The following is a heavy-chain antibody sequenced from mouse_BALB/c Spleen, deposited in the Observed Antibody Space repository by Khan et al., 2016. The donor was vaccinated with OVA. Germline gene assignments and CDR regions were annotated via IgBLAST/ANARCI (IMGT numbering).Heavy chain of an antibody. CDR1: GYSITSNYA. Sequence: EVQLQESGPGLVKPSQSLSLTCTVTGYSITSNYAWNWIRQFPGNKLEWMGYISYSGSTNYNPSLQSRISITRDTSKNQFVLQLNSVTTEDTATYYCARGNYYGYAMDYWGQGTSITVSS. D-gene: IGHD1-1*01. J-gene: IGHJ4*01. CDR3: ARGNYYGYAMDY. CDR2: ISYSGST. V-gene: IGHV3-2*02.